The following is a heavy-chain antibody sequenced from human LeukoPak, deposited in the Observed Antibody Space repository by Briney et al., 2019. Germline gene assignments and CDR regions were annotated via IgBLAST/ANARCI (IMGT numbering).Heavy chain of an antibody. Sequence: ETLSLTCTVSGGSISSYYWSWVRQAPGKGLEWVSSISSSSSYIYYADSVKGRFTISRDNAKNSLYLQMNSLRAKDTAVYYCARDLAHCGGDCYPGSDYWGQGTLVTVSS. CDR1: GGSISSYY. J-gene: IGHJ4*02. D-gene: IGHD2-21*02. CDR2: ISSSSSYI. V-gene: IGHV3-21*01. CDR3: ARDLAHCGGDCYPGSDY.